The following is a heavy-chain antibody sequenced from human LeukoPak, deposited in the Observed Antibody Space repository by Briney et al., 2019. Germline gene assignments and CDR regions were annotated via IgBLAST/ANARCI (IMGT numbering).Heavy chain of an antibody. CDR2: ISSSSSYI. D-gene: IGHD1-26*01. J-gene: IGHJ4*02. V-gene: IGHV3-21*01. CDR3: ASDPNSGSYPRASDY. CDR1: GFTFSSYS. Sequence: GGSLRLSCAASGFTFSSYSMNWVRQAPGKGLEWVSSISSSSSYIYYADSVKGRFTISRDNAKNSLYLQMNSLRAEDTAVYYCASDPNSGSYPRASDYWGQGTLVTVSS.